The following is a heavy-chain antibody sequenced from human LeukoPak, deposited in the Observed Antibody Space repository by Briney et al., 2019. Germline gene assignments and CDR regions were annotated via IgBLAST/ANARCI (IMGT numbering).Heavy chain of an antibody. CDR2: ISSSSSYI. D-gene: IGHD3-9*01. J-gene: IGHJ3*02. Sequence: GGSLRLSCAASAFTLSSHSMNWVRQAPGKGLEWVSSISSSSSYIYYADSVKGRFTISRDNAKNSLYLQMNSLRAEDTALYYCARDTPSYYDILTGYYGRAFDIWGQGTMVTVSS. CDR1: AFTLSSHS. CDR3: ARDTPSYYDILTGYYGRAFDI. V-gene: IGHV3-21*01.